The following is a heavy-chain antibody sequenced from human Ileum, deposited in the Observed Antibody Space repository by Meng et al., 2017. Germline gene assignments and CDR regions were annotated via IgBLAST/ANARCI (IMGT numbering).Heavy chain of an antibody. V-gene: IGHV1-18*01. J-gene: IGHJ4*02. Sequence: ASVKVSCKASGYTFTSYGISWVRQASGQGLEWMGWISAYNGNTNYAQKLQGRVTMTTDTSTSTAYMELRSLRSDDTAVYYCASHPSVAGTNYFDYWGQGTLVTVSS. CDR2: ISAYNGNT. D-gene: IGHD6-19*01. CDR3: ASHPSVAGTNYFDY. CDR1: GYTFTSYG.